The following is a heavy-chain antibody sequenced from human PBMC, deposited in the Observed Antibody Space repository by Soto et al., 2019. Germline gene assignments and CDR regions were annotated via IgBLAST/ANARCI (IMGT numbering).Heavy chain of an antibody. CDR2: IYYSGST. CDR1: GGSISSGDYY. V-gene: IGHV4-61*08. D-gene: IGHD6-19*01. CDR3: AGGAVAGPFDS. J-gene: IGHJ4*02. Sequence: SETLSLTCTVSGGSISSGDYYWSWIRQPPGKGLEWIGYIYYSGSTNYNPSLKSRVTISVDTSKNQFSLKLSSVTAADTAVYYCAGGAVAGPFDSWGQGTMVTVSS.